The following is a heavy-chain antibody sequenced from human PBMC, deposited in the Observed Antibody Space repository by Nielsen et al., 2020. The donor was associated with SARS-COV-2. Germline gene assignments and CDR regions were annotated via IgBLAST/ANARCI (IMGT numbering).Heavy chain of an antibody. J-gene: IGHJ4*02. CDR2: IYYSGST. V-gene: IGHV4-59*12. CDR1: GGSISSYY. Sequence: SETLSLTCTVSGGSISSYYWSWIRQPPGKGLEWIGYIYYSGSTNYNPSLKSRVTISVDTSKNQFSLKLSSVTAADTAVYYCARGGIAAAGTPYFDYWGQGTLVTVSS. D-gene: IGHD6-13*01. CDR3: ARGGIAAAGTPYFDY.